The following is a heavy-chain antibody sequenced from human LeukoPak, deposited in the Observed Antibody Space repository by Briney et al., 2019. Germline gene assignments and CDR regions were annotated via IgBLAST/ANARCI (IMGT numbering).Heavy chain of an antibody. J-gene: IGHJ6*02. CDR3: ARGGATVTNYYYYYGMDV. D-gene: IGHD4-17*01. CDR2: IYHSGST. Sequence: SETLSLTCTVSGYSISSGYYWGWIRQPPGKGLEWIGSIYHSGSTYYNPSLKSRVTISVDTSKNQFSLKLSSVTAADTAVYYCARGGATVTNYYYYYGMDVWGQGTTVTVSS. V-gene: IGHV4-38-2*02. CDR1: GYSISSGYY.